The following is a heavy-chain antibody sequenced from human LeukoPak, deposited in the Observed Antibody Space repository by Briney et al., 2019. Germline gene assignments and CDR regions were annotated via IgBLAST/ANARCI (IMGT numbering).Heavy chain of an antibody. CDR3: AMAGDSRCWNWFGP. Sequence: GGSLRLSCAASGFTFSSYAMSWVRQAPGKGLEWVSIIYVNGATYYADSVKGRFIISRDNTQNALYLQMNSLRAEDTAVYYCAMAGDSRCWNWFGPWGQGTLVTVSS. CDR2: IYVNGAT. CDR1: GFTFSSYA. J-gene: IGHJ5*02. V-gene: IGHV3-66*01. D-gene: IGHD3-22*01.